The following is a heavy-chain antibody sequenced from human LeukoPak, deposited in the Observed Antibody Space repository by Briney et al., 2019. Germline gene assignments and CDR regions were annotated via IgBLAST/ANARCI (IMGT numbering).Heavy chain of an antibody. V-gene: IGHV3-7*01. D-gene: IGHD1-26*01. Sequence: GGSLRLSCAASGFTFSSYWMTWVRQAPGKGLEWVANIRQDGSEKYYVDSVKGRFTISRDNAKNSLYLQMNSLRAEDTAVYYCARDWMEGATFEIQGPVDYWGQGTLVSVSS. CDR2: IRQDGSEK. CDR3: ARDWMEGATFEIQGPVDY. J-gene: IGHJ4*02. CDR1: GFTFSSYW.